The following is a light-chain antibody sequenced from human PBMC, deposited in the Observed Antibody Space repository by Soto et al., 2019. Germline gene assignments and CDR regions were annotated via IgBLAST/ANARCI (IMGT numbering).Light chain of an antibody. CDR2: AAS. J-gene: IGKJ4*01. CDR1: QSILSY. V-gene: IGKV1-39*01. Sequence: DIQMTQSPFSLSASVGDRATITCGGSQSILSYLDCYQQNPGKAPKLLIYAASSLQSGVPSRFSGSGSGTDFTLTISSLQPEDFATYYCQQSYSTRETFGGETKVDIK. CDR3: QQSYSTRET.